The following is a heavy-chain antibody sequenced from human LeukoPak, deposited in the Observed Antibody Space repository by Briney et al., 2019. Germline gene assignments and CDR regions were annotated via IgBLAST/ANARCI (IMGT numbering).Heavy chain of an antibody. D-gene: IGHD1-14*01. Sequence: PGGSLRLSCAASGFTFSSYGMHWVRQAPGKGLEWVAFIRYDGSNKYYADSVKGRFTISRDNAKNSLYLQMNSLRAEDTAVYYCARNRGPSFWGQGTLVTVSS. CDR2: IRYDGSNK. V-gene: IGHV3-30*02. J-gene: IGHJ4*02. CDR3: ARNRGPSF. CDR1: GFTFSSYG.